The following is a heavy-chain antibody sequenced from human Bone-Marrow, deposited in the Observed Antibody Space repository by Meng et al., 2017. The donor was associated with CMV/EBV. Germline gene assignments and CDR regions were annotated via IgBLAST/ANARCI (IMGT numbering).Heavy chain of an antibody. CDR3: ARGIRLFAQANWFDP. J-gene: IGHJ5*02. CDR2: INPSGGST. D-gene: IGHD2-21*01. V-gene: IGHV1-46*01. CDR1: GYTFTSYY. Sequence: ASVKVSCKASGYTFTSYYMHWVRQAPGQGLEWMGIINPSGGSTSYAQKFQGRVTITRNTSISTAYMELSSLRSEDTAVYYCARGIRLFAQANWFDPWGQGTLVTVSS.